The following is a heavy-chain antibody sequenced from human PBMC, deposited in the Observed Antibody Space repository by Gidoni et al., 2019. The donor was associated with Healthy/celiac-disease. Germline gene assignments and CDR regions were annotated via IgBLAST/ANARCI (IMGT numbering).Heavy chain of an antibody. J-gene: IGHJ4*02. V-gene: IGHV4-39*07. CDR1: GGSISSSSYY. CDR2: IYYSGST. D-gene: IGHD4-17*01. CDR3: ARGGDYGDYHDY. Sequence: QLQLQESGPGLVKPSETLSLTCTVPGGSISSSSYYWGWIRQPPGKGLGWIGSIYYSGSTYYNPSLKSRVTISVDTSKNQFSLKLSSVTAADTAVYYCARGGDYGDYHDYWGQGTLVTVSS.